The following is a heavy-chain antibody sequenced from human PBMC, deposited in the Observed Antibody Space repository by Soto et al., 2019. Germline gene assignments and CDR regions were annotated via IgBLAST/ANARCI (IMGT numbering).Heavy chain of an antibody. D-gene: IGHD3-16*01. CDR3: ARDALWGIRKFDY. V-gene: IGHV1-3*01. CDR2: INAGNGNT. J-gene: IGHJ4*02. CDR1: GYTFTSYA. Sequence: QVQLVQSGAEVKKPGASVKVSCKASGYTFTSYAMHWVRQAPGQRLEWMGWINAGNGNTKYSQKFQGRVTITRDTAASTAYMELSSLRSEDTAVYYCARDALWGIRKFDYWGQGTLVTVSS.